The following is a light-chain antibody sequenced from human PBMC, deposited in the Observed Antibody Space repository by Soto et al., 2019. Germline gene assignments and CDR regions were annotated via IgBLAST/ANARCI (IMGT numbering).Light chain of an antibody. Sequence: QSALTQPASVSGSPGQSITISCTGTSSDVGGYNYVSWYQHHPGKAPKLLIYEVTNRPSGVFNRFSGSKSGNTASLTISGLQPEDEADYYCSSYTSSRTLVVFGGGTKLTVL. V-gene: IGLV2-14*01. CDR1: SSDVGGYNY. J-gene: IGLJ2*01. CDR2: EVT. CDR3: SSYTSSRTLVV.